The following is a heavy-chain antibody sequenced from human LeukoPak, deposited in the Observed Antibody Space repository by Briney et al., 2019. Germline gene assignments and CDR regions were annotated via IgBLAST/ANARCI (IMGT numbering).Heavy chain of an antibody. Sequence: GGSLRLSCAASGFTFSSYSINWVRQAPGKGLEWVSSISSSSSDIYYADSVKGRFTIARDNAKNSLYLQMNSLRAEDTAVYYYARDPNYYGSGNLYYYGMDVWGKGTTVTVSS. CDR3: ARDPNYYGSGNLYYYGMDV. CDR2: ISSSSSDI. V-gene: IGHV3-21*01. J-gene: IGHJ6*04. D-gene: IGHD3-10*01. CDR1: GFTFSSYS.